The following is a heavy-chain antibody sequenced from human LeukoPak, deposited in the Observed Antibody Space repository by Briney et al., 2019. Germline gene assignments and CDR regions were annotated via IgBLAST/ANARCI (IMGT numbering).Heavy chain of an antibody. J-gene: IGHJ4*02. CDR1: GGTFSSYA. D-gene: IGHD3-10*01. V-gene: IGHV1-69*13. CDR2: IIPIFGTA. CDR3: ASRRNLYGSGSYDY. Sequence: GASVKVSCKASGGTFSSYAISWVRQAPGQGLEWMGGIIPIFGTANYAQKFQGRVTITADESTSTAYMELSSLRSEDTAVYCCASRRNLYGSGSYDYWGQGTLVTVSS.